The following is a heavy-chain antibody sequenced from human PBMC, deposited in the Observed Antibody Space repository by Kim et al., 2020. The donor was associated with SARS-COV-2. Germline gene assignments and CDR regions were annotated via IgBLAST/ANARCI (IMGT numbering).Heavy chain of an antibody. Sequence: SETLSLTCTVSGGSISSYYWSWIRQPPGKGLEWIGYIYYSGSTNYNPSLKSRVTISVDTSKNQFSLRLSSVTAADTAVYYCARVKYSSTWYGPMDVWGQGTTVTVSS. V-gene: IGHV4-59*13. CDR1: GGSISSYY. D-gene: IGHD2-2*01. CDR2: IYYSGST. CDR3: ARVKYSSTWYGPMDV. J-gene: IGHJ6*02.